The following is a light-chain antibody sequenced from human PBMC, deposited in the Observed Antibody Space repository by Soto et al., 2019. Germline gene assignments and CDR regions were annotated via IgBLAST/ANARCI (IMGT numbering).Light chain of an antibody. J-gene: IGLJ2*01. CDR3: ATWDRSLTGEV. CDR1: SSNIGNNY. V-gene: IGLV1-51*01. Sequence: QSVLTQPPSVSAAPGQKVTISCSGSSSNIGNNYVSWFQQLPGTAPKLLIYDSNKRPSGIPDRFSGSKSGTSATLDITGLQTGDEADYYCATWDRSLTGEVFDGGTKLTVL. CDR2: DSN.